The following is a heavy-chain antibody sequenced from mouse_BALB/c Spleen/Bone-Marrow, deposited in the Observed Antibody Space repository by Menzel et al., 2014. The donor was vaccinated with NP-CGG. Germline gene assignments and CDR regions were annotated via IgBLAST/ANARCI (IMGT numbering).Heavy chain of an antibody. Sequence: VQLQQSGPELVRPGVSVKISCKGSGYTFTDYAMHWVKQSHAKSLEWIGVISTYSGNTDYNQKFKGKATVTVDKSSSTAYMELARLTSEDSAICYCARGYYGSSYLFDYWGQGTTLTVSS. D-gene: IGHD1-1*01. J-gene: IGHJ2*01. CDR1: GYTFTDYA. CDR3: ARGYYGSSYLFDY. CDR2: ISTYSGNT. V-gene: IGHV1S137*01.